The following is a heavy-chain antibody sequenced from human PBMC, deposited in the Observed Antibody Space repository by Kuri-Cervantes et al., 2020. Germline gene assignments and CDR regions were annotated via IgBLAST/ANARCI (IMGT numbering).Heavy chain of an antibody. D-gene: IGHD6-19*01. V-gene: IGHV3-33*01. CDR1: GFTFSSYG. Sequence: GGSLRLSCAASGFTFSSYGMHWVRQAPGKGLEWVAVIWYDGSNKYYADSVKGRFTISRDNSKNTLYLQMNSLRAEDTAVYYCARDLAVAGTIWFDPWGQGTLVTVSS. J-gene: IGHJ5*02. CDR2: IWYDGSNK. CDR3: ARDLAVAGTIWFDP.